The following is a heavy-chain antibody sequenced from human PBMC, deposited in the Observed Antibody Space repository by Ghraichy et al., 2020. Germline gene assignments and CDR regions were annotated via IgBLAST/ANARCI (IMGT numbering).Heavy chain of an antibody. CDR2: MYSDGSA. V-gene: IGHV3-66*01. J-gene: IGHJ4*03. CDR3: ARNVPVTEWGF. D-gene: IGHD4-17*01. CDR1: GVTVGNNY. Sequence: GGLRLSCEASGVTVGNNYFTWVRQAPGKGLEWVALMYSDGSAYYIDSVKGRFIISRDRFKNTVYLQMNSLRTDDTAVYYCARNVPVTEWGFWGQGTLVTVSS.